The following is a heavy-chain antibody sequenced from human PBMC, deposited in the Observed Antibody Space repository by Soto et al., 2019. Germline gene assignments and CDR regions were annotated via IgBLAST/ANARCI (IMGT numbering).Heavy chain of an antibody. D-gene: IGHD3-3*01. CDR1: GYTLTELS. CDR3: ATGIRYDFWSANWFDP. CDR2: FDPEDGET. J-gene: IGHJ5*02. V-gene: IGHV1-24*01. Sequence: ASVKVSCKVSGYTLTELSMHWVRQAPGKGLEWMGGFDPEDGETIYAQKFQGRVTMTEDTSTDTACMELSSLRSEDTAVYYCATGIRYDFWSANWFDPWGQGTLVTVSS.